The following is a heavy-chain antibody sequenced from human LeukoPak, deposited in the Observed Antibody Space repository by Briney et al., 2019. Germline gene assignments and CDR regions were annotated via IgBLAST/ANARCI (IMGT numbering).Heavy chain of an antibody. CDR1: GYTFTGYY. J-gene: IGHJ5*02. V-gene: IGHV1-2*02. CDR3: ARGGIIRGWFDP. Sequence: GASVKVSCKASGYTFTGYYMHWVRQAPGQGLEWMGWINPNSGGTNYAQKFQGRVTMTRDKSIRTAYMELSRLTSEDTAVYYCARGGIIRGWFDPWGQGTLVTVSS. D-gene: IGHD2/OR15-2a*01. CDR2: INPNSGGT.